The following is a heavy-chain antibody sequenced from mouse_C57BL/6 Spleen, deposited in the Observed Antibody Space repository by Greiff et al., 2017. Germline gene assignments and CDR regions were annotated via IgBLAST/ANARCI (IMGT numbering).Heavy chain of an antibody. D-gene: IGHD1-1*01. CDR2: IDPSDSYT. Sequence: QVQLQQPGAELVKPGASVKLSCKASGYTFTSYWMQWVKQRPGQGLEWIGEIDPSDSYTNYNQKFKGKATLTVDTSSSTAYMQLSSLTSEDSAVYYCATGTVGEFAYWGQGTLVTVSA. CDR3: ATGTVGEFAY. CDR1: GYTFTSYW. J-gene: IGHJ3*01. V-gene: IGHV1-50*01.